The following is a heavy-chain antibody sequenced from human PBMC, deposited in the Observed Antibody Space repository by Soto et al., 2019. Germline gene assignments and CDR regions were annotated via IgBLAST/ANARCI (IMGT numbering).Heavy chain of an antibody. CDR3: AREEAVRIERWLDT. V-gene: IGHV4-31*03. CDR2: ISYTGST. D-gene: IGHD3-10*01. J-gene: IGHJ5*02. CDR1: VVSISSVGQY. Sequence: SETLSLTCTVSVVSISSVGQYWNWIRQHPGKGLEWIGYISYTGSTLYNPYLKSRVTISEDTSNNQFSLEVNSVTAADTAVYYCAREEAVRIERWLDTWGQGTPVTVSS.